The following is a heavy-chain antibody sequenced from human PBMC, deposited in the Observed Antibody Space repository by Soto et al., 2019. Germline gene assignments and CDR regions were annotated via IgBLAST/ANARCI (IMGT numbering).Heavy chain of an antibody. V-gene: IGHV3-72*01. J-gene: IGHJ4*02. CDR3: ARGGRTDWRYFGS. CDR2: TRNKVNSYTT. D-gene: IGHD1-1*01. CDR1: GFTISDYY. Sequence: EVQLVESGGGLVQPGGSLRLSCAAAGFTISDYYMDWVRQAPGMGLEWVARTRNKVNSYTTEYAASVKGRLTISRDGSETLVYLRMNSLKSEDTAVYYCARGGRTDWRYFGSWGQGTLVTVSS.